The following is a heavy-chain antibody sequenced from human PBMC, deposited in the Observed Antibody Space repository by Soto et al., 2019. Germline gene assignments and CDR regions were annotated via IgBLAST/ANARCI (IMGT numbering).Heavy chain of an antibody. V-gene: IGHV3-30*04. Sequence: PGGSLRLSCVASEVIFSNSAMHWVRQAPGKGLEWVAVVSFDGSLKYYADSVEGRFTTSRDSSKNTLYLQMNSLRPEDTAVYYCARDGPSSLTSYFDYWGQGTLVTVSS. CDR1: EVIFSNSA. D-gene: IGHD2-2*01. CDR2: VSFDGSLK. CDR3: ARDGPSSLTSYFDY. J-gene: IGHJ4*02.